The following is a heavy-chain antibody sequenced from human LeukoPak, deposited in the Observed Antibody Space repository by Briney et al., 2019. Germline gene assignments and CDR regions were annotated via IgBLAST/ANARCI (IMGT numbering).Heavy chain of an antibody. CDR3: AKDGEWTFDI. CDR1: GFTFSSYW. V-gene: IGHV3-7*01. J-gene: IGHJ3*02. D-gene: IGHD3-3*01. Sequence: GGSLRLSCAASGFTFSSYWMSWVRQAPGKGLEWVANIKQDGSEKYYVDSVKGRFIISGDSSYNTAYLQMNSLRAEDTAIYYCAKDGEWTFDIWGQGTMVTVSS. CDR2: IKQDGSEK.